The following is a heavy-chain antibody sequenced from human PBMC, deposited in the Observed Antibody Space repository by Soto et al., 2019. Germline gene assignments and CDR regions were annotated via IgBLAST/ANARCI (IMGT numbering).Heavy chain of an antibody. V-gene: IGHV3-49*04. CDR2: IRSKGYGGTT. Sequence: LRLSCAASGFTFSSHAMHWVRQAPGKGLEWLSFIRSKGYGGTTESAASVRGRFITSRDDSKSIAYLQMNSLKTEDTAVYYCASLTSWSQEYYYGMDVWGQGTTVTVSS. CDR1: GFTFSSHA. D-gene: IGHD2-2*01. J-gene: IGHJ6*02. CDR3: ASLTSWSQEYYYGMDV.